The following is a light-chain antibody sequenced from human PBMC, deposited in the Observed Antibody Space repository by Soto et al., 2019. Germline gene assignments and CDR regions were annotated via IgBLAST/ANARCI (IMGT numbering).Light chain of an antibody. CDR1: QGVSRY. CDR2: AAS. Sequence: IQLTQSPSSLSASVGDSVTITCRASQGVSRYLSWYQQIPGRAPILLISAASTLQSGVPARFSGSGSGTDFTLSITSLQPEDFATYYYQQLNTYPVTFGGGTKVEIK. V-gene: IGKV1-9*01. J-gene: IGKJ4*01. CDR3: QQLNTYPVT.